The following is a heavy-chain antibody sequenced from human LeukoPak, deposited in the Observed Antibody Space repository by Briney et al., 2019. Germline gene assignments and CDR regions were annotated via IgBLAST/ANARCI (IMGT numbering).Heavy chain of an antibody. V-gene: IGHV4-39*07. D-gene: IGHD3-10*01. Sequence: PSETLSLTCSVSGGSISSSIYYWGWIRQPPGKGLEWIGSIYYSGSTYYNPSLKSRVTMSVDTSKNQFSLKLSSVTAADTAVYYCARSGYYGSGILLLSWGQGTMVTVSS. J-gene: IGHJ3*01. CDR2: IYYSGST. CDR1: GGSISSSIYY. CDR3: ARSGYYGSGILLLS.